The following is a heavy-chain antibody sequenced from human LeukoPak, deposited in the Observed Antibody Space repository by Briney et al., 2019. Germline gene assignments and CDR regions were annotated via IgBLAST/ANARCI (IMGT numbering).Heavy chain of an antibody. D-gene: IGHD6-13*01. CDR2: ISAGSGIT. CDR1: GFPFSTFA. J-gene: IGHJ4*02. V-gene: IGHV3-23*01. Sequence: QTGGSLRLSCAASGFPFSTFALSWVRQAPGKVLEWVSSISAGSGITYYADSVKGRFTISRDDSKNTLYLQMNSLRAEDTAVYYCAKDRYSSSWYWPFDSWGQGTLVTVSS. CDR3: AKDRYSSSWYWPFDS.